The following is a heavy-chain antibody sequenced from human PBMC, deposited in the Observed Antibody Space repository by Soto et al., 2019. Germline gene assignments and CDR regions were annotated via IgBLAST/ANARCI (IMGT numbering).Heavy chain of an antibody. V-gene: IGHV3-11*06. D-gene: IGHD5-12*01. J-gene: IGHJ4*02. CDR3: AREGDGYNTPDY. CDR2: ISSSSSYT. Sequence: GSLRLSCAASGFTFSDYYMSWIRQAPGKGLEWVSYISSSSSYTNYADSVKGRFTISRDNAKNSLYLQMNSLRAEDTAVYYCAREGDGYNTPDYWGQGTLVTVSS. CDR1: GFTFSDYY.